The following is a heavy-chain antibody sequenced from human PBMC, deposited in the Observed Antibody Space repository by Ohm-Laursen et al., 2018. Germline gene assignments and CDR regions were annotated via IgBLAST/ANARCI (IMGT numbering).Heavy chain of an antibody. D-gene: IGHD6-13*01. J-gene: IGHJ4*02. Sequence: SVKVSCKASGYSFTNFFIHWVRQAPGQSLEWMGIINPSGGSGTAYAQKFQGRVAMTSDTSTNTVYMELSSLISEDTALYYCARADPEQHFDYWGQGTLVTVSS. CDR3: ARADPEQHFDY. CDR1: GYSFTNFF. CDR2: INPSGGSGT. V-gene: IGHV1-46*01.